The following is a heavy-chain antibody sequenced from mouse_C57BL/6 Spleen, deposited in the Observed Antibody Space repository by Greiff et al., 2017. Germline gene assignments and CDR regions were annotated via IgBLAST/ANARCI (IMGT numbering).Heavy chain of an antibody. CDR1: GYTFTNYW. D-gene: IGHD1-1*01. V-gene: IGHV1-63*01. J-gene: IGHJ1*03. CDR2: IYPGGGYT. Sequence: LQESGAELVRPGTSVKMSCKASGYTFTNYWIGWAKQRPGTGLEWIGDIYPGGGYTNYNEKFKGKATLTADKSSSTAYMQFSSLTSEDSAIYYCARGDYYGSSSYWYFDVWGTGTTVTVSS. CDR3: ARGDYYGSSSYWYFDV.